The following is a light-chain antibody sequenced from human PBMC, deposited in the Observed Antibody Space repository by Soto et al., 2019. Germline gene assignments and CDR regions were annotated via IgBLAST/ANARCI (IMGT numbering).Light chain of an antibody. CDR1: QSVYSN. CDR2: GAS. V-gene: IGKV3-15*01. CDR3: QQYSHWPLT. Sequence: EIVMTQSPATLSVSPGDRATLSCRATQSVYSNVAWYQQKPGQAPRLLIYGASTRATGFPSRFSGSGSGTEFTLTIASLQSEDLGIYYCQQYSHWPLTFGGGTKV. J-gene: IGKJ4*01.